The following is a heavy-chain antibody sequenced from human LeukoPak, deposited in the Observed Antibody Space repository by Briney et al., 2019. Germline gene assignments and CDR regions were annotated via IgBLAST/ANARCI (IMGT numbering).Heavy chain of an antibody. V-gene: IGHV3-74*01. D-gene: IGHD3-10*01. CDR1: GFSFSESW. CDR3: ATVLPGITMVRGVIKYNWFDP. Sequence: GGSLRLSCAASGFSFSESWMHWVRQVPGRGLIWVSRIRGDGSDARYAESVKGRFTISRDNAENTLYLQMNSLRSEDTAVYYCATVLPGITMVRGVIKYNWFDPWGQGTLVTVSS. J-gene: IGHJ5*02. CDR2: IRGDGSDA.